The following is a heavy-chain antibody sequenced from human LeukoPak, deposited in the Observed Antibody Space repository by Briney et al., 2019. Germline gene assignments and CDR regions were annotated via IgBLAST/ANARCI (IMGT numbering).Heavy chain of an antibody. CDR3: ARDLSSIAVPGERGPYYYGMDV. V-gene: IGHV3-7*01. CDR1: GFTSSSYW. Sequence: GRSLRLSCAASGFTSSSYWMSWVRQAPGKGLEWVANIKQDGSEKYYVDSVKGRLTISRDNAKNSLYLQMNSLRVEDTAVYYCARDLSSIAVPGERGPYYYGMDVWGQGTTVTVSS. CDR2: IKQDGSEK. J-gene: IGHJ6*02. D-gene: IGHD6-19*01.